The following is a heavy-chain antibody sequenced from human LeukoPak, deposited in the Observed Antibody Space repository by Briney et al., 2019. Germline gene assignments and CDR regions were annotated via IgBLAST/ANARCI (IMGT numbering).Heavy chain of an antibody. D-gene: IGHD2-21*02. Sequence: GGSLRLSCAASGFTFSDYYMSWIRQAPGKGLEWVAVISYDGSNKYYADSVKGRFTVSRDNSKNTLYVQMKSLRAEDTAVYYCAKDFVVVPGNVNYFDYWGQGTLVTVSS. CDR2: ISYDGSNK. CDR3: AKDFVVVPGNVNYFDY. J-gene: IGHJ4*02. V-gene: IGHV3-30*18. CDR1: GFTFSDYY.